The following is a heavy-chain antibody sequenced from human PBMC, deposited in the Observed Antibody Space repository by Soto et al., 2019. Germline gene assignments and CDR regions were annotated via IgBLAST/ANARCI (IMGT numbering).Heavy chain of an antibody. V-gene: IGHV1-69*13. Sequence: SVKVSCKASGGTFSSYAISWVRQAPGQGLEWMGGIIPIFGTANYAQKFQGRVTITADESTSTAYMELSSLRSEDTAVYYCARRAHPYSSSCYLPYNLFDPWGQGTLVTVSS. J-gene: IGHJ5*02. CDR1: GGTFSSYA. CDR3: ARRAHPYSSSCYLPYNLFDP. D-gene: IGHD6-13*01. CDR2: IIPIFGTA.